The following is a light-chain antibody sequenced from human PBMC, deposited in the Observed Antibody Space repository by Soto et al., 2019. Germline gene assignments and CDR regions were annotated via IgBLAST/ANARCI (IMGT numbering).Light chain of an antibody. CDR2: EVS. Sequence: QSALTQPASVSGSPGQSITISCTGTSSDVGGYNYVSWYQQHPGKAPKLMIYEVSNRPSGVSNRFSGSKSGNTASLTISGLQAEDEAEYYCSSYAGSRTYVFGSGTKLTVL. CDR1: SSDVGGYNY. V-gene: IGLV2-14*01. J-gene: IGLJ1*01. CDR3: SSYAGSRTYV.